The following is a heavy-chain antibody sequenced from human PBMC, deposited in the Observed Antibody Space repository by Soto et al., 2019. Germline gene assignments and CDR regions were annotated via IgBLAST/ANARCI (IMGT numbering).Heavy chain of an antibody. J-gene: IGHJ6*02. CDR3: ARDHGGSTWFVGVYYFFGMDV. D-gene: IGHD6-13*01. Sequence: EVQLVESGGDLVQPGGSLRLSCAASGFIFSDYTMTWVRQAPGRGLEFVSHISSSGDAIFYAESVKGRFTVSRDNAKKSLYLQMNSLGDDDTAVYFCARDHGGSTWFVGVYYFFGMDVWGQGTAVTVAS. V-gene: IGHV3-48*02. CDR2: ISSSGDAI. CDR1: GFIFSDYT.